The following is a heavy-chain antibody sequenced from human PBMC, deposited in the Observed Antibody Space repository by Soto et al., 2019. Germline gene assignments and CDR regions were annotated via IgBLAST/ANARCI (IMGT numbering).Heavy chain of an antibody. V-gene: IGHV1-18*01. CDR2: ISAYNGNT. CDR1: GYTFTSYG. Sequence: GASVKVSCKASGYTFTSYGISWVRQAPGQGLEWMGWISAYNGNTNYAQKLQGRVTMTTDTSTSTAYMELRGLRSDDTAVYYCAREAENYYDSRFDDYWGQGTLVTVSS. D-gene: IGHD3-22*01. J-gene: IGHJ4*02. CDR3: AREAENYYDSRFDDY.